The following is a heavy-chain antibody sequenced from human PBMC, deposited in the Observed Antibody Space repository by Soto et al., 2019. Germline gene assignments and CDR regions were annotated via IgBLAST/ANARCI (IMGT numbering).Heavy chain of an antibody. CDR3: ARDYYYGSGSPYDY. CDR1: GFTFRDYY. J-gene: IGHJ4*02. D-gene: IGHD3-10*01. CDR2: ISSSGNTI. Sequence: GGSLRLSCAASGFTFRDYYMSWIRQAPGKGLKGVSYISSSGNTIYYADSVKGRFTVSRDNTKNSLFLQMNSLRAEDTAVYYCARDYYYGSGSPYDYWGQGTLVTVSS. V-gene: IGHV3-11*01.